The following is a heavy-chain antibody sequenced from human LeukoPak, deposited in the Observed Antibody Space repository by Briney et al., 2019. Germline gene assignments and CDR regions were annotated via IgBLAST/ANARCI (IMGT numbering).Heavy chain of an antibody. V-gene: IGHV3-7*01. CDR2: MNQDGSEK. CDR3: ARESHATFDY. J-gene: IGHJ4*02. CDR1: GFTFSNYW. D-gene: IGHD1-26*01. Sequence: GGSLRLSCVDSGFTFSNYWMSWVRQAPGKWLEWVANMNQDGSEKYYVDSVKGRFTISRDNAKNSLYLQMNSPRAEDTAIYYCARESHATFDYWGQGTLVIVSS.